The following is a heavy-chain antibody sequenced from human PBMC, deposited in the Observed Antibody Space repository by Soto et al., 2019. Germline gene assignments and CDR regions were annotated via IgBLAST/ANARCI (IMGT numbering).Heavy chain of an antibody. CDR2: IWYDGSNK. D-gene: IGHD3-10*01. CDR3: ARDPSVLVRGVILPVGSYGMDV. J-gene: IGHJ6*02. CDR1: GFTFSSYG. V-gene: IGHV3-33*01. Sequence: GGSLRLSCAASGFTFSSYGMHWVRQAPGKGLEWVAVIWYDGSNKYYADSVKGRFTISRDNSKNTLYLQMNSLRAEDTAVYYCARDPSVLVRGVILPVGSYGMDVWGQGTTVTVSS.